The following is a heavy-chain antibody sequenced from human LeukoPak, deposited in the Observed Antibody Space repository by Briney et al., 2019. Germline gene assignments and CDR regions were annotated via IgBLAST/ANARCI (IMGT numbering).Heavy chain of an antibody. Sequence: GGSLRLSCAASGFTFSSYSMNWVRQAPGKGLEWLSYISSSSSTTYYADSVKGRFTISRDNAKNSLYLQMNSLRAEDTAVYYCARGDYGDLYFFDHWGQGTLVTVSS. CDR2: ISSSSSTT. J-gene: IGHJ4*02. CDR3: ARGDYGDLYFFDH. CDR1: GFTFSSYS. D-gene: IGHD4-17*01. V-gene: IGHV3-48*01.